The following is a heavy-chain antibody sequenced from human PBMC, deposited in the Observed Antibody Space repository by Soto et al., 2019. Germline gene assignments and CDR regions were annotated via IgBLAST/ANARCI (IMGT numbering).Heavy chain of an antibody. CDR2: IYHTGRT. J-gene: IGHJ4*02. CDR1: GGSVNRAY. Sequence: QVQLQEMGPGLVNPSQTLTITCTVSGGSVNRAYWSWIRQLPGKGLEWMGNIYHTGRTFYNPPVKSRVAISIDTSKPLFSLKLRSVTAADTAVYYCARTDAYNSSYFDSWGQGTLVTVSS. CDR3: ARTDAYNSSYFDS. D-gene: IGHD1-1*01. V-gene: IGHV4-31*03.